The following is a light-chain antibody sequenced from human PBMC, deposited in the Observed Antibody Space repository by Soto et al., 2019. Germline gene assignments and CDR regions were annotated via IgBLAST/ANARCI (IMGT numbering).Light chain of an antibody. CDR1: LPISNY. CDR2: AAS. CDR3: QNYTCAPST. J-gene: IGKJ4*01. V-gene: IGKV1-27*01. Sequence: DVQMSLSQASLSESVGDRVTITCRASLPISNYLAWYQQKPGKIPNLLIYAASTLQAGVPSRFSGSGSGTDDTLTSFSLQPEDVVPIYGQNYTCAPSTFGGGAKVDI.